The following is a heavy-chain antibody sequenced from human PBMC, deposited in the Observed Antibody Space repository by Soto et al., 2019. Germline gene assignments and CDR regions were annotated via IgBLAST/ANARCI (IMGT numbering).Heavy chain of an antibody. D-gene: IGHD3-22*01. CDR3: ASEWLFYYADSIVYHNWFDA. Sequence: ASVKVSCKASGYTFTGYYMHWVRQAPGQGLEWMGWINPNSGGTNYAQKFQGRATMTRDTSISTAYMELTRLRSDDTAVYYCASEWLFYYADSIVYHNWFDAWGQGTLVTVSS. CDR2: INPNSGGT. V-gene: IGHV1-2*02. CDR1: GYTFTGYY. J-gene: IGHJ5*02.